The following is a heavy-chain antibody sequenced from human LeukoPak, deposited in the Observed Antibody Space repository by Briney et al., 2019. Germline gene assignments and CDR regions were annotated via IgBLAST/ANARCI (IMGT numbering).Heavy chain of an antibody. J-gene: IGHJ6*03. CDR2: ISSSGSTI. V-gene: IGHV3-48*03. Sequence: GGSLRLSCAASGFTFSSYEMNWVRQAPGKGLEWVSYISSSGSTIYYADSVKGRFTISRDNAKNSLYLQMNSLRAEDTAVYYCAREEIAAAGPSGYYYYMDVWGKGTTVTISS. CDR1: GFTFSSYE. CDR3: AREEIAAAGPSGYYYYMDV. D-gene: IGHD6-13*01.